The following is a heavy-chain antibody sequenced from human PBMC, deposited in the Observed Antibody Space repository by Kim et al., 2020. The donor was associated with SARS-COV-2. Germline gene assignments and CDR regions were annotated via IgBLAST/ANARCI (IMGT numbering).Heavy chain of an antibody. CDR1: GFTFSSYS. D-gene: IGHD1-26*01. CDR3: ARDRRGSYAFYYYGMDV. Sequence: GGSLRLSCAASGFTFSSYSMNWVRQAPGKGLEWVSYISSSSSTIYYADSVKGRFTISRDNAKNSLYLQMNSLRDEDTAVYYCARDRRGSYAFYYYGMDVWGQGTTVTVSS. J-gene: IGHJ6*02. V-gene: IGHV3-48*02. CDR2: ISSSSSTI.